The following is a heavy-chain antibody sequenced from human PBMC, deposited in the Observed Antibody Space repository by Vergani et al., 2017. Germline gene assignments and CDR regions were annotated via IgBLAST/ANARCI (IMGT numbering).Heavy chain of an antibody. CDR1: GGSISSGDYY. CDR2: IYYSGST. D-gene: IGHD3-22*01. Sequence: QVQLQESGPGLVKPSQTLSLTCTVSGGSISSGDYYWSWIRQPPGKGLEWIGYIYYSGSTYYNPSLKSRVTISVDTSKNQFSLKLSSVTAADTAVYYCARDVGYYYNSSGYSHWYFDLWGHGTLVTVSS. V-gene: IGHV4-30-4*08. J-gene: IGHJ2*01. CDR3: ARDVGYYYNSSGYSHWYFDL.